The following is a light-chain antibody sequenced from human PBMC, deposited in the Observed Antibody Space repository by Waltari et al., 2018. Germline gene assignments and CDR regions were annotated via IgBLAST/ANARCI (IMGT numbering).Light chain of an antibody. CDR3: QSYDSSLSGGV. J-gene: IGLJ2*01. V-gene: IGLV1-40*01. CDR2: GNI. CDR1: SPNIGAGYD. Sequence: QSVLTQPPSMSGAPGQRVTISCTGSSPNIGAGYDVHWYQQLPGTAPKLLIYGNINRPSGVPDRFSGSKSGTSASLAITGLQAEDEADYYCQSYDSSLSGGVFGGGTKLTVL.